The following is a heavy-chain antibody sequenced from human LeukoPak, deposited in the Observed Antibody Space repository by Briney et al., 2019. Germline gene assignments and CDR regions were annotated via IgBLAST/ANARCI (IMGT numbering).Heavy chain of an antibody. Sequence: GESLKISCKGSGYSFTSYWIGWVRQMPGKGLEWMGIIYPGDSDTRYSPSFQGQVTISADKSISTAYLQWSSLKASDTAMYYCARHRGGDGYNWERYFDYWGQGTLVTVSS. D-gene: IGHD5-24*01. CDR1: GYSFTSYW. J-gene: IGHJ4*02. V-gene: IGHV5-51*01. CDR3: ARHRGGDGYNWERYFDY. CDR2: IYPGDSDT.